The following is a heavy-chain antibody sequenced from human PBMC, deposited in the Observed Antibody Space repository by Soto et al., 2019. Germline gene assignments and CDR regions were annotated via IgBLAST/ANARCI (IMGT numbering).Heavy chain of an antibody. Sequence: QVQLVQSGAEVKKPGSSVKVSCKASGGTFSSYAISWVRQAPGQGLEWMEGIIPIFGTANYAQKFQGRVTITADESTSTAYMELSSLRSEDTAVYYCARGRIAVAGNYYGMDVWGQGTTVTVSS. CDR3: ARGRIAVAGNYYGMDV. V-gene: IGHV1-69*01. D-gene: IGHD6-19*01. CDR1: GGTFSSYA. CDR2: IIPIFGTA. J-gene: IGHJ6*02.